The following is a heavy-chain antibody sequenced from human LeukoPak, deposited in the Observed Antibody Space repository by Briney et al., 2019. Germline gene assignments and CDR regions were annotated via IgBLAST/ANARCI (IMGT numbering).Heavy chain of an antibody. CDR1: GFTFSSYG. CDR3: ARDRVIVGAFYYYYGMDV. V-gene: IGHV3-33*01. CDR2: IWYDGSNK. D-gene: IGHD1-26*01. J-gene: IGHJ6*02. Sequence: PGWSLRLSCAASGFTFSSYGMHWVRQAPGKGLEWGAVIWYDGSNKYYADSVKGRFTISRDNSKNTLYLQMNSLRAEDTAVYYCARDRVIVGAFYYYYGMDVWGQGTTVTVSS.